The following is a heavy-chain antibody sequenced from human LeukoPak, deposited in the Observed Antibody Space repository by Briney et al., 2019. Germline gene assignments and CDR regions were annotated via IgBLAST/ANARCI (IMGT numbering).Heavy chain of an antibody. Sequence: GGSLRLSCAASGFTFNNYAMHWVRQAPGKGLEYVSSISSIGGSTYYANSVKGSFTISRETSQNTMYLRMGSLRAEDMAVYYCARASWYSSSLTLDFWGQGSLVTVSS. J-gene: IGHJ4*02. CDR3: ARASWYSSSLTLDF. D-gene: IGHD6-6*01. CDR1: GFTFNNYA. V-gene: IGHV3-64*01. CDR2: ISSIGGST.